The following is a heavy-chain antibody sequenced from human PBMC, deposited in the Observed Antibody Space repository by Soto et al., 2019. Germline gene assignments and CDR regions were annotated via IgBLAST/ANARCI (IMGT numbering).Heavy chain of an antibody. J-gene: IGHJ4*02. Sequence: EVQLVESGGGLVQPGGSLKLSCAASGFTFSVSAMHWVRQASGKGLEWVGRIRSKANSYATAYAASVKGRFTISRDDSKNNGDPQMNSLKTEDTAVYYCTPTGPTGTQFDYWGQGNLVTGSS. D-gene: IGHD4-4*01. CDR3: TPTGPTGTQFDY. CDR1: GFTFSVSA. V-gene: IGHV3-73*02. CDR2: IRSKANSYAT.